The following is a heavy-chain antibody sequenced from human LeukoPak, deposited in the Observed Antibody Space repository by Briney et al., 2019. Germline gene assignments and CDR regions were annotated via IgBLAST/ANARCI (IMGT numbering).Heavy chain of an antibody. CDR1: GGTFSSYT. V-gene: IGHV1-69*02. CDR2: IIPILGIA. D-gene: IGHD2-2*01. Sequence: ASVKVSCKASGGTFSSYTISWVRQAPGQGLEWMGRIIPILGIANYAQKFQGRVTTTADKSTSTAYMELSSLRSEDTAVYYCARGGSTSWNEAIYWFDPWGQGTLVTVSS. CDR3: ARGGSTSWNEAIYWFDP. J-gene: IGHJ5*02.